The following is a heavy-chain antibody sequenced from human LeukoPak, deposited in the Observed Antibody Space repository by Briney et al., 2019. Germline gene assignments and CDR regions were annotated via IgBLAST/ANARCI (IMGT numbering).Heavy chain of an antibody. V-gene: IGHV3-53*01. Sequence: GGSLRLSCAASGFTVSSTYMSWLRQAPGKGLEWVSLIYTGDTTYYADSVKGRFTISRDNSENTLYLQMNSLRAEDTAVYYCARGITGSNNWFDPWGQGTLVTVSS. J-gene: IGHJ5*02. CDR2: IYTGDTT. CDR3: ARGITGSNNWFDP. D-gene: IGHD1-20*01. CDR1: GFTVSSTY.